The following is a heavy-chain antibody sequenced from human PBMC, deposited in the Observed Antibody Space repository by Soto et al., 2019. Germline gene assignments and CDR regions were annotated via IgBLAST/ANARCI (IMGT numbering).Heavy chain of an antibody. CDR1: GGTFSSYT. V-gene: IGHV1-69*04. Sequence: SVKVSCKASGGTFSSYTISLVRQAPGQGLEWMGRIIPILGIANYAQKFQGRVTITADKSTSTAYMELSSLRSEDTAVYYCARDRASSSFDYWGQGTLVTVSS. D-gene: IGHD6-6*01. CDR3: ARDRASSSFDY. J-gene: IGHJ4*02. CDR2: IIPILGIA.